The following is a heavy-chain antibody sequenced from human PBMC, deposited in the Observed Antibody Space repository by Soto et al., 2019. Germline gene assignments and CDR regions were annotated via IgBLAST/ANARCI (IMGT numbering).Heavy chain of an antibody. Sequence: QVQLQESGPGLVKPSETLSLTCTVSGDSINDYYWTWIRQPPGAGLEWIGYIHYSGLTNYNPSLKSRVTISMDTSNNQFFLKLTSMAAADTAVYYCARRWSGIDFWGQGTLVTVSS. V-gene: IGHV4-59*01. CDR2: IHYSGLT. CDR1: GDSINDYY. CDR3: ARRWSGIDF. J-gene: IGHJ4*02. D-gene: IGHD3-3*01.